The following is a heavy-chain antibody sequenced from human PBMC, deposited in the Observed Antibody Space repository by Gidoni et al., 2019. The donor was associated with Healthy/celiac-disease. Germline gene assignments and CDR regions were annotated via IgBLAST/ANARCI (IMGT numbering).Heavy chain of an antibody. CDR3: ARDRPPDY. CDR1: GYCINSGDY. V-gene: IGHV4-38-2*02. J-gene: IGHJ4*02. CDR2: IYHSGST. Sequence: QVQLQESGTGLVQSSETLSPTSTVSGYCINSGDYWGWIRQPPGKGLEWIGSIYHSGSTYYNPSLKSRVTISVDTSKNQFSLKLSSVTAADTAVYYCARDRPPDYWGQGTLVTVSS.